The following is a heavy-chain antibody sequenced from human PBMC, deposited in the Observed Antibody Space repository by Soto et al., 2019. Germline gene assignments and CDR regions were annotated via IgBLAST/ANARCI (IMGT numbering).Heavy chain of an antibody. CDR1: GFTFSSYS. J-gene: IGHJ4*02. CDR2: ISGSGGST. V-gene: IGHV3-23*01. CDR3: AKRSAGVAGSDFDY. Sequence: GGSLRLSFAASGFTFSSYSMSWVRQAPGKGLEWVSGISGSGGSTYYADSVKGRFTISRDNSKNTLYLQMNSLRVEDTAVYYCAKRSAGVAGSDFDYWGQGTLVTVSS. D-gene: IGHD6-19*01.